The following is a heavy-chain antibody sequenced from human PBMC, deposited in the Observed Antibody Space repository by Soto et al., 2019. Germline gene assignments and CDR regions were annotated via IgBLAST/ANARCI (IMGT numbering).Heavy chain of an antibody. CDR1: GFTFSDAA. CDR2: IRSKTNNYAT. V-gene: IGHV3-73*01. Sequence: PGGSLRLSCAASGFTFSDAAIHWVRQASGKGLEWVGRIRSKTNNYATAYAESVKGRFTISRDDSKNTSYLQMNSLKVEDTAVYYCIRHLADYWGQGTLVTVSS. CDR3: IRHLADY. J-gene: IGHJ4*02.